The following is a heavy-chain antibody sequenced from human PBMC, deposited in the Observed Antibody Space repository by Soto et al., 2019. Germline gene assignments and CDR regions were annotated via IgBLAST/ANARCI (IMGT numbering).Heavy chain of an antibody. V-gene: IGHV3-7*01. CDR3: ARDADASGWYHYGMDV. CDR1: GFTLSTYW. D-gene: IGHD6-19*01. J-gene: IGHJ6*02. CDR2: IKKDGSEK. Sequence: EVQLVETGGGLVQPGGSLRLSCAASGFTLSTYWMNWVRQAPGKGLEWVANIKKDGSEKYYVDSVKGRFIISRDNAKNSLYLQMNYLRAEDMAVYYCARDADASGWYHYGMDVWGQGTMVTVSS.